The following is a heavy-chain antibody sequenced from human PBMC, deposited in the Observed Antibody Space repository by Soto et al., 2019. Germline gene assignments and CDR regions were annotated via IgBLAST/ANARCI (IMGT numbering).Heavy chain of an antibody. CDR3: AKEVQSTYGWPFDY. Sequence: GGALRLYGAASVFTCTRYGMHWIRQAPGKGPEWVAVISYDGSIKEYGNSVKGRFTISRDNSKNTVYLQMTSLRGDDTAVYYCAKEVQSTYGWPFDYWGQGTLVTVSS. CDR1: VFTCTRYG. D-gene: IGHD3-10*01. J-gene: IGHJ4*02. CDR2: ISYDGSIK. V-gene: IGHV3-30*18.